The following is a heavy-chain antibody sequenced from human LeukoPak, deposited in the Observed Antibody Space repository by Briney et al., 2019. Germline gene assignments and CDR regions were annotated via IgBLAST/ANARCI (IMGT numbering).Heavy chain of an antibody. CDR1: GFTFSSYA. J-gene: IGHJ5*02. CDR3: AKDGERYGSGSINWFDP. D-gene: IGHD3-10*01. Sequence: GGSLRLSCAASGFTFSSYAMSRVRQAPGKGLEWVSAISGSGGSTYYADSVKGRFTISRDNSKNTLYLQMNSLRAEDTAVYYCAKDGERYGSGSINWFDPWGQGTLVTVSS. V-gene: IGHV3-23*01. CDR2: ISGSGGST.